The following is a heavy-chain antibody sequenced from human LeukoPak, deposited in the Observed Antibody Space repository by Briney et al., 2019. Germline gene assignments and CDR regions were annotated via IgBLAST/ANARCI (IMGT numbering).Heavy chain of an antibody. CDR1: GYTFTGYY. CDR2: INPNSGGT. Sequence: ASVKVSCKASGYTFTGYYMHWARQAPGQGLEWMGWINPNSGGTNYAQKFQGRVTMTRDTSISTAYMELSRLRSDDTAVYYCARDSYYDFWSGYSAEYFQHWGQGTLVTVSS. D-gene: IGHD3-3*01. V-gene: IGHV1-2*02. CDR3: ARDSYYDFWSGYSAEYFQH. J-gene: IGHJ1*01.